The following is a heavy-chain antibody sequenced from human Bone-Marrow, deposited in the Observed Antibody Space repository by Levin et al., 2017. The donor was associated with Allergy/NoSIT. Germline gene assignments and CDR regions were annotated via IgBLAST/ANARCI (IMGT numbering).Heavy chain of an antibody. CDR1: GFSFSTTGVG. CDR2: IYWDDDE. V-gene: IGHV2-5*02. CDR3: AYGRIPVAGPGFHH. J-gene: IGHJ1*01. D-gene: IGHD6-19*01. Sequence: QTLSLTCTFSGFSFSTTGVGVGWIRQPPGKALEWLAHIYWDDDERYSPSLESRLTITKDTSKNHVVLTMSNMDPVDTATYYCAYGRIPVAGPGFHHWGQGTLVTVSS.